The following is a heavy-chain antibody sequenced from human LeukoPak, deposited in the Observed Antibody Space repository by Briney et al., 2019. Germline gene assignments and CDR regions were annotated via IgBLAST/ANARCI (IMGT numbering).Heavy chain of an antibody. CDR2: TTTGSSTI. V-gene: IGHV3-48*01. D-gene: IGHD3-16*01. J-gene: IGHJ6*03. CDR3: ARDRGAVGGLLSYHFYYMDV. Sequence: PGGSLRLSCAASGFTFSSHNMNWVRQAPGRGLEWISYTTTGSSTIKYADSVKGRFTISRDNTKSSLYLQMNSLRAEDTAVYYFARDRGAVGGLLSYHFYYMDVWGKGTPVTVS. CDR1: GFTFSSHN.